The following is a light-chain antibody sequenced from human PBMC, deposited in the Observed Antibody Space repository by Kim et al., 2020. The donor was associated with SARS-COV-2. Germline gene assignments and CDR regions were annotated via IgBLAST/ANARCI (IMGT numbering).Light chain of an antibody. J-gene: IGLJ1*01. V-gene: IGLV3-1*01. Sequence: VAPGQTASITCSGDKLGDKYACWYQQKPGQSPVLVIYQDSKRPSGIPERFSGSNSGNTATLTISGTQAMDEADYYCQAWDSSTYYVFGTGTKVTVL. CDR2: QDS. CDR1: KLGDKY. CDR3: QAWDSSTYYV.